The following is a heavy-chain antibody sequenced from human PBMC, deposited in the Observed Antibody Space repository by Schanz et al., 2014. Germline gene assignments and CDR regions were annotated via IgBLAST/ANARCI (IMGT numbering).Heavy chain of an antibody. CDR2: ISSDGSKK. Sequence: PLVEFGGGLVQPERSLRLSCAASGFNFANHAIHWVRQGQGNGLQWVAVISSDGSKKLYADSVKARFTISRDNSKNSVSLQMDSLRPEDTAVYFCAKDLHSNSGNYYSYYFDSWGPGALVTVSS. CDR3: AKDLHSNSGNYYSYYFDS. D-gene: IGHD3-10*01. V-gene: IGHV3-30*18. J-gene: IGHJ4*02. CDR1: GFNFANHA.